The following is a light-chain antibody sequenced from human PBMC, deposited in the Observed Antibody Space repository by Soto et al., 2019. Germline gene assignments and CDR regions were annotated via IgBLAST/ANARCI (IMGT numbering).Light chain of an antibody. Sequence: TQSPSTLSASVGDRVTITCRASQSISSWLAWYQQKPGQAPRPLIYDASNRATGIPARFSGSGSGTDFTLTISSLEPEDFAVYYCQQRSNWLTFGGGTKVEIK. CDR3: QQRSNWLT. CDR1: QSISSW. V-gene: IGKV3-11*01. J-gene: IGKJ4*01. CDR2: DAS.